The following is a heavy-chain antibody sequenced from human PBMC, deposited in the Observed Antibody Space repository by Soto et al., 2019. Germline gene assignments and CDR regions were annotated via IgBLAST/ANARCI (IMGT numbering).Heavy chain of an antibody. J-gene: IGHJ5*02. CDR2: IYYSGST. D-gene: IGHD1-26*01. CDR1: GGSISSYY. Sequence: QVQLQESGPGLVKPSETLSLTCTVSGGSISSYYWSWIRQPPGKGLEWIGYIYYSGSTNYNPSLKSRVTISVDTSKNQFSLKLSSVTAADTAVYYCARDCLFYSPIVGATYNWFDPWGQGTLVTVSS. CDR3: ARDCLFYSPIVGATYNWFDP. V-gene: IGHV4-59*01.